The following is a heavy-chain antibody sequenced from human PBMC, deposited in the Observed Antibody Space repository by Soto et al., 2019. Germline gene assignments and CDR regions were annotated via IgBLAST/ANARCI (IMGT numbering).Heavy chain of an antibody. CDR1: GYTFTSYY. J-gene: IGHJ3*02. V-gene: IGHV1-46*01. Sequence: GASVKVSCKASGYTFTSYYMHWVRQAPGQGLEWMGIINPSGGSTSYAQKFQGRVTMTRDTSTSTVYMELSSLRSEDTAVYYCARGLFTMVRGVIIISQDEDAFDIWGQGTMVTVSS. CDR2: INPSGGST. CDR3: ARGLFTMVRGVIIISQDEDAFDI. D-gene: IGHD3-10*01.